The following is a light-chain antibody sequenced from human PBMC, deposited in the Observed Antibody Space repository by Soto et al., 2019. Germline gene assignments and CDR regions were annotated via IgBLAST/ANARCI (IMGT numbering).Light chain of an antibody. Sequence: DIQMTQSPSYLSASVGDRVTITCRASQSISSYLNWYQQKQGKAPKXLIYDASSLESGVPSRFSGIGSGTDLTLTIGSLQPDDCETYDGQQSYSTPITFGQGTRLEIK. J-gene: IGKJ5*01. CDR3: QQSYSTPIT. V-gene: IGKV1-39*01. CDR1: QSISSY. CDR2: DAS.